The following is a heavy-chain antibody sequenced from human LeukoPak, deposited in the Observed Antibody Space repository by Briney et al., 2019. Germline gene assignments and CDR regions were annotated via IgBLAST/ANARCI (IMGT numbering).Heavy chain of an antibody. CDR3: ARALRWGYYYYYGMDV. D-gene: IGHD3-3*01. J-gene: IGHJ6*02. Sequence: ASVKVSCKASGYTFTSYDINWVRQATGQELEWMGWMNPNSGNTGYAQKFQGRVTMTRSTSISTAYMELSSLRSEDTAVYYCARALRWGYYYYYGMDVWGQGTTVTVSS. CDR1: GYTFTSYD. CDR2: MNPNSGNT. V-gene: IGHV1-8*01.